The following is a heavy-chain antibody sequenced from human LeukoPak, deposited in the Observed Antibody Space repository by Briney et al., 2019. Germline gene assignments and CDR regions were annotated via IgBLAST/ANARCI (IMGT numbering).Heavy chain of an antibody. CDR1: VFTFSSYA. Sequence: GGSLRLSCAASVFTFSSYAMSWVRQAPGKGLEWVSAISGSGGSTYYADSVKGRFTISRDNSKNTLYLQMNSLRAEDTAVYYCAKAQTMVRGVIAFDYWGQGTLVTVSS. CDR3: AKAQTMVRGVIAFDY. D-gene: IGHD3-10*01. V-gene: IGHV3-23*01. J-gene: IGHJ4*02. CDR2: ISGSGGST.